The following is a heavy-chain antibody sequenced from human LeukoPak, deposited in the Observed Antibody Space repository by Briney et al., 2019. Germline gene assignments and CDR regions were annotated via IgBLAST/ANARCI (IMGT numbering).Heavy chain of an antibody. J-gene: IGHJ4*02. CDR3: ARDIGIAAAGTLDY. CDR2: IWYDGSNK. D-gene: IGHD6-13*01. Sequence: GRSLRLSCAASGFTFSTHGMHWVRQAPGKGLEWVAVIWYDGSNKYYADSVKGRFTISRDNSKNTLYLQMNSLRAEDTAVYYCARDIGIAAAGTLDYWGQGTLVTVSS. CDR1: GFTFSTHG. V-gene: IGHV3-33*01.